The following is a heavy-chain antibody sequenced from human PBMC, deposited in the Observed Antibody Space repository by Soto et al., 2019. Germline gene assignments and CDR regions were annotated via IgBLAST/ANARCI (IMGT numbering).Heavy chain of an antibody. V-gene: IGHV4-34*01. CDR1: GGSFSGYY. CDR2: INHSGST. CDR3: ARRVPPGESSSGTYNWFEP. J-gene: IGHJ5*02. Sequence: PSETLSLTCAVYGGSFSGYYWSWIRQPPGKGLEWIGEINHSGSTNYNPSLKSRVTISVDTSKNQFSLKLSSVTAADTAVYYCARRVPPGESSSGTYNWFEPWGQGPLVTVSS. D-gene: IGHD6-6*01.